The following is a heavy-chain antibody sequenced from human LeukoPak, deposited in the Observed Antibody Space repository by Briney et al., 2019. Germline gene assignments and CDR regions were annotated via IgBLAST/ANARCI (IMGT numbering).Heavy chain of an antibody. D-gene: IGHD1-26*01. Sequence: ASVKVSCKASGYTFTSYGISWVRQAPGQGLEWMGWISAYNGNTNYAQKLQGRVTMTTDTSTSTAYMELRSLRSDDTAVYYCARVTIFHSIVGATYYYFDYWGQGTLVTVSS. J-gene: IGHJ4*02. CDR2: ISAYNGNT. CDR3: ARVTIFHSIVGATYYYFDY. V-gene: IGHV1-18*01. CDR1: GYTFTSYG.